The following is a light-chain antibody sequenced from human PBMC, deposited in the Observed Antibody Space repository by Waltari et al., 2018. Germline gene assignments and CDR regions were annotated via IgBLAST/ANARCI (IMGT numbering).Light chain of an antibody. CDR3: QHYVRLPVT. V-gene: IGKV3-20*01. CDR1: QSVGRT. J-gene: IGKJ1*01. CDR2: GAS. Sequence: IVLTQSPGPLSLSPGERATLSCRTSQSVGRTLAWYQQKPGQAPRLLIYGASIRATGIPDRFSGSGSGTDFSLTISRLEPEDFAVYYCQHYVRLPVTFGQGTKVEIK.